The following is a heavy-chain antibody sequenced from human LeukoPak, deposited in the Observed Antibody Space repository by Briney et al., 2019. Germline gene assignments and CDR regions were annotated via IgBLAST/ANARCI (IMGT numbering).Heavy chain of an antibody. D-gene: IGHD6-13*01. CDR3: AKDMRGNSWCFAH. CDR1: GFTSEDYA. CDR2: ISWNSDKI. J-gene: IGHJ4*02. V-gene: IGHV3-9*02. Sequence: GGSLRLSCAASGFTSEDYAMHWVRQAPGKGLEWVSSISWNSDKIDYADSVKGRFTISRDNAENSLYLQMNDLRTEDTALYYCAKDMRGNSWCFAHWGRGTLVTASS.